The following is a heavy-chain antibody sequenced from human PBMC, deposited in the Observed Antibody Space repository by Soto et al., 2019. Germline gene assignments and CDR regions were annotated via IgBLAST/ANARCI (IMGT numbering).Heavy chain of an antibody. CDR2: IDPSDSYT. J-gene: IGHJ4*02. D-gene: IGHD6-13*01. CDR1: GYSLTNYW. V-gene: IGHV5-10-1*01. CDR3: ASWYSSSGPNFDY. Sequence: EVQLVQSGAEVKKPGESLRISCKGSGYSLTNYWISWVRQMPGKGLEWMGRIDPSDSYTNYSPSFQGHVTISADKSISTAYLQWSSLKASDTAMYYCASWYSSSGPNFDYWGQGTLVTVSS.